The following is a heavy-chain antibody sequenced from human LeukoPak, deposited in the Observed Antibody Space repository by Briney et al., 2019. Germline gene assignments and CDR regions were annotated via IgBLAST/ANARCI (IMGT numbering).Heavy chain of an antibody. CDR1: SGYW. CDR3: ARHDYLES. V-gene: IGHV3-7*01. CDR2: IKQDGSEK. Sequence: GGSLRLSCAAFSGYWMTWVRQAPGKGLEWVANIKQDGSEKYYVDSVKGRFTISRDNAKNSLFLQMNSLRAEDTAVYYCARHDYLESWGQGTLVTASS. J-gene: IGHJ4*02.